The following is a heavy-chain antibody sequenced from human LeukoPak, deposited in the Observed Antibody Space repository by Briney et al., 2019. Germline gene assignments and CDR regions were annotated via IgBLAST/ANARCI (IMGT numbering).Heavy chain of an antibody. CDR1: GGSISSGYYY. D-gene: IGHD1-26*01. CDR3: GRVELGGSLEY. Sequence: SETLSLTCPVSGGSISSGYYYWSWIRQPPGKGLEWIVYIYYSGSTYYNPSLKSQVTISVDTSKNQYSRKPSSVTAADTAVYYCGRVELGGSLEYWGQGTLVTVSS. J-gene: IGHJ4*02. V-gene: IGHV4-30-4*01. CDR2: IYYSGST.